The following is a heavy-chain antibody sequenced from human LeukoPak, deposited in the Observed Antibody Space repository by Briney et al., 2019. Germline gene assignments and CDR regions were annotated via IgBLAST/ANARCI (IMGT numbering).Heavy chain of an antibody. CDR3: ARDHSSGWYFSVSAPDAFDI. V-gene: IGHV3-66*02. CDR2: IYGDGST. CDR1: GFTVNSYY. Sequence: PGGSLRLSCAASGFTVNSYYMSWVRQAPGKGLEWVSLIYGDGSTSYADSVKGRFTISRDNSKKTLSLQMNSLRSEDTAVYYCARDHSSGWYFSVSAPDAFDIWGQGTMVTVSS. D-gene: IGHD6-19*01. J-gene: IGHJ3*02.